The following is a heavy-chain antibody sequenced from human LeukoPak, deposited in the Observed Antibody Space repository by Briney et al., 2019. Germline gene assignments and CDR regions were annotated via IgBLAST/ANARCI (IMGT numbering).Heavy chain of an antibody. CDR1: GYTFTSYY. CDR2: INLSGGST. V-gene: IGHV1-46*01. D-gene: IGHD6-13*01. J-gene: IGHJ4*02. CDR3: ARPDIAAAGTGSHAFNY. Sequence: ASVNVSCKASGYTFTSYYMHWVRQAPGQGLEWMGIINLSGGSTSYAQKFQGRVTMTRDTSTSTVYMELSSLRSEDTAVYYCARPDIAAAGTGSHAFNYWGQGTLVTVSS.